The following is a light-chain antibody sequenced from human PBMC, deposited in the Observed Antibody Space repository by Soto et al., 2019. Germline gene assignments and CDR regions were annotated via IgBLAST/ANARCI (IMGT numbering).Light chain of an antibody. CDR2: DAS. CDR3: QQYNSYSEA. Sequence: QMTQSPSTLSASIGDRVTITCRASHNIHRWLAWYHQKPGMAPTLLISDASTLESGVPSRFSGSGSGTLFTLTISSLQPDDFATYYCQQYNSYSEAFGQGTKVDIK. J-gene: IGKJ1*01. V-gene: IGKV1-5*01. CDR1: HNIHRW.